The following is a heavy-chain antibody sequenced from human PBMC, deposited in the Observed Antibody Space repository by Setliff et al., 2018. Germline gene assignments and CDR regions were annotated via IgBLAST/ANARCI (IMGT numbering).Heavy chain of an antibody. J-gene: IGHJ3*02. CDR3: AREWLQEAFDI. D-gene: IGHD5-12*01. CDR2: ISSSSSYI. V-gene: IGHV3-21*01. CDR1: GFTFSGSA. Sequence: GGSLRLSCATSGFTFSGSAMYWVRQASGKGLEWVSSISSSSSYIYYADSVKGRFTISRDNAKNSLYLQMNSLRAEDTAVYYCAREWLQEAFDIWGQGTMVTVSS.